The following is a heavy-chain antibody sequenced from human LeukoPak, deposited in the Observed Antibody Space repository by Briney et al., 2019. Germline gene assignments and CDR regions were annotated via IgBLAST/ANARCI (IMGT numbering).Heavy chain of an antibody. CDR2: ISYDGSNK. CDR3: AKDQGAVAGIDY. D-gene: IGHD6-19*01. CDR1: GFTFSSYG. J-gene: IGHJ4*02. Sequence: PGGSLRLSCAASGFTFSSYGMHWVRQAPGKGLEWVAVISYDGSNKYYADSVKGRFTISRDNSKNTLYLQMNSLRAEDTAVYYCAKDQGAVAGIDYWGQGTLVTVSS. V-gene: IGHV3-30*18.